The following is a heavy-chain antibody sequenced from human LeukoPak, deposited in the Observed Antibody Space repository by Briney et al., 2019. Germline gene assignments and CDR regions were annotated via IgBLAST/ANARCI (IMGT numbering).Heavy chain of an antibody. V-gene: IGHV4-59*01. CDR1: GGSISSYY. CDR2: IYYSGST. Sequence: PSETLSLTCTVSGGSISSYYWSWIRQPPGKGLEWIGYIYYSGSTNYNPSLKSRVTISVDTSKNQFSLKLSSVTAADTAVYYCAREELLVGAKSYWYFDLWGRGTLVTVSS. CDR3: AREELLVGAKSYWYFDL. D-gene: IGHD1-26*01. J-gene: IGHJ2*01.